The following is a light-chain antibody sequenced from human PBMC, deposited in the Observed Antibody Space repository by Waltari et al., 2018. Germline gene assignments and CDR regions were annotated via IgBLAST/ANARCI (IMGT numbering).Light chain of an antibody. CDR3: HVWDTRTDHVV. V-gene: IGLV3-21*03. Sequence: SYVLTQPPSVSVAPGKTARIPCGGNDIGTRSVHWYQQKPGQAPVLVVFDASDRPSGIPERFSGSNSANTATLTISRVEAGDEADYYCHVWDTRTDHVVFGGGTKLTVL. CDR1: DIGTRS. J-gene: IGLJ2*01. CDR2: DAS.